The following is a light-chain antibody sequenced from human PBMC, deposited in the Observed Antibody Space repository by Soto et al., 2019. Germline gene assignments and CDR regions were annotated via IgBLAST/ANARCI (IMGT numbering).Light chain of an antibody. CDR3: QQYRAWPWT. J-gene: IGKJ1*01. V-gene: IGKV3-15*01. Sequence: EIVMTQSPDTLSVSPGERATLSCRASQFISSDLAWFQQKPGQPPSLLISGASTRATGVPARFSGSGSATDFSLTITSLQSEDFALYFCQQYRAWPWTFGQGTKVDIK. CDR2: GAS. CDR1: QFISSD.